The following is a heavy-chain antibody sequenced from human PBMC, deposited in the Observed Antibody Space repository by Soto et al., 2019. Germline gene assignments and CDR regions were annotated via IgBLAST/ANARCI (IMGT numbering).Heavy chain of an antibody. CDR1: GFTFGDYA. V-gene: IGHV3-49*03. CDR2: IRSKAYGGTT. J-gene: IGHJ4*02. Sequence: GGSLRLSCTASGFTFGDYAMSWFRQAPGKGLEWVGFIRSKAYGGTTEYAASVKGRFTISRDDSKSIAHLQMNSLKTEDTAVYYCTSLYSGSYYFDYWGQGTLVTVSS. D-gene: IGHD1-26*01. CDR3: TSLYSGSYYFDY.